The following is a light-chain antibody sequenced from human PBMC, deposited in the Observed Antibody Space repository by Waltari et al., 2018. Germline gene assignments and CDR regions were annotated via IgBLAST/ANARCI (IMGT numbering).Light chain of an antibody. CDR3: SSYAGSNNFDV. V-gene: IGLV2-8*01. CDR2: EDS. CDR1: SSDLGAYNY. J-gene: IGLJ1*01. Sequence: QSALTQPPSASGSPGQSVTISCTGTSSDLGAYNYVSWYQQHPGKAPKLMIYEDSKRPSGVPDRFSGSKSGNTASLTVSGLQAEDEADYYCSSYAGSNNFDVFGTGTKVTVL.